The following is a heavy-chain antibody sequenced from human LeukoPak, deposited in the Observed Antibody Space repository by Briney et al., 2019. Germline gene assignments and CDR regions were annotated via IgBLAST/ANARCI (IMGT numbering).Heavy chain of an antibody. CDR2: IKQDGSEK. CDR1: GFTFSSYW. Sequence: GGSLRLSCAASGFTFSSYWMGWVRQAPGKGLEWVANIKQDGSEKYYVDSVKGRFTISRDNAKNSLYLQMNSLRAEDTAVYYCARDRYSYGGIYYYYMDVWGKGTTVTVSS. CDR3: ARDRYSYGGIYYYYMDV. D-gene: IGHD5-18*01. J-gene: IGHJ6*03. V-gene: IGHV3-7*01.